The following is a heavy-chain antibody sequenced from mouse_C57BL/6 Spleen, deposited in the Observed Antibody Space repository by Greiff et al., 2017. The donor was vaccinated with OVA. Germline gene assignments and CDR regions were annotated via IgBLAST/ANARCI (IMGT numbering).Heavy chain of an antibody. V-gene: IGHV1-59*01. Sequence: QVQLQQPGAELVRPGTSVKLSCKASGYTFTSYWMHWVKQRPGQGLEWIGVIDPSDSYTNYNQKFKGKATLTVDTSSSTAYMQLSSLTSEDSAVYYCARGDYGNYEGYFDYWGQGTTLTVSS. J-gene: IGHJ2*01. CDR3: ARGDYGNYEGYFDY. CDR1: GYTFTSYW. CDR2: IDPSDSYT. D-gene: IGHD2-1*01.